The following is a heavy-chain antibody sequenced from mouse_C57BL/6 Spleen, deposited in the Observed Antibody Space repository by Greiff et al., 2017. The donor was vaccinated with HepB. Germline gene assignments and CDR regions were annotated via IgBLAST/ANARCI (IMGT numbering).Heavy chain of an antibody. J-gene: IGHJ2*01. CDR1: GYTFTSYW. CDR3: AKQDGDYENY. Sequence: VQLQQSGAELVKPGASVKLSCKASGYTFTSYWMHWVKQRPGQGLEWIGMIHPNSGSTNYNEKFKSKATLTVDKSSSTAYMQLSSLTSEDSAVYYCAKQDGDYENYWGQGTTLTVSS. D-gene: IGHD2-4*01. V-gene: IGHV1-64*01. CDR2: IHPNSGST.